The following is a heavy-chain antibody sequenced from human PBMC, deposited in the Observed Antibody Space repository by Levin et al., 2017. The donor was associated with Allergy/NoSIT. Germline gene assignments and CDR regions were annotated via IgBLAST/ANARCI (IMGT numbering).Heavy chain of an antibody. CDR1: GGSFSGYY. V-gene: IGHV4-34*01. D-gene: IGHD3-10*01. CDR3: ARGFPFRPDYYGSGKRGWFDP. Sequence: SQTLSLTCAVYGGSFSGYYWSWIRQPPGKGLEWIGEINHSGSTNYNPSLKSRVTISVDTSKNQFSLKLSSVTAADTAVYYCARGFPFRPDYYGSGKRGWFDPWGQGTLVTVSS. J-gene: IGHJ5*02. CDR2: INHSGST.